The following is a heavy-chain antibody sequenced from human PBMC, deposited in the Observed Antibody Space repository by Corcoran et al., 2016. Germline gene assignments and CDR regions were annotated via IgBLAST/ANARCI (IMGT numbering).Heavy chain of an antibody. Sequence: EVHLVESGGGLVQPGGSLRLSCAASGFTFSNYLMSWVRQAPGKGLEWLANINQDGSATYYVDSVKGRFTIAKDNAKNLLYLQMISLRAEDTAVYDCTRDEGFVINYRFDYWGQGTLVTVSS. CDR1: GFTFSNYL. D-gene: IGHD3-10*01. CDR2: INQDGSAT. CDR3: TRDEGFVINYRFDY. J-gene: IGHJ4*02. V-gene: IGHV3-7*01.